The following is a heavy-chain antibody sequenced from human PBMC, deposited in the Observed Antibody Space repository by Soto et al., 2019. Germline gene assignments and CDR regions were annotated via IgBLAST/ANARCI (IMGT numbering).Heavy chain of an antibody. CDR1: GYTFSGYY. D-gene: IGHD3-10*01. Sequence: ASVKVSCKASGYTFSGYYIHWVRQAPGQGLEWMGWISPKSGSANLAQRFQGRVTMTRDTSITTAYMELRRLKSDDTAVYYCARGTYYGPAYGMDVWGQGTKVTVSS. V-gene: IGHV1-2*02. CDR3: ARGTYYGPAYGMDV. J-gene: IGHJ6*02. CDR2: ISPKSGSA.